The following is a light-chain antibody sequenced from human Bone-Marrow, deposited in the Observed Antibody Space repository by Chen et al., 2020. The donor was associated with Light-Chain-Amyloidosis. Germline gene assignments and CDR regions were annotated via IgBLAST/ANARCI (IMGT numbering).Light chain of an antibody. J-gene: IGLJ2*01. CDR1: DLPTKY. Sequence: SYDVSQPPSVSVSPGQTARIPCSGDDLPTKYAFWYQQNPGQAPVLVISRDTERPSGISERFSGSSSVTTASLTISGVQAEDEADYHCQSADSSGTYEVIFGGGTKLTVL. V-gene: IGLV3-25*03. CDR2: RDT. CDR3: QSADSSGTYEVI.